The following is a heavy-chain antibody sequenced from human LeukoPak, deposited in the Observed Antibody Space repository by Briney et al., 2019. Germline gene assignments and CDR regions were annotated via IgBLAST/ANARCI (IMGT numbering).Heavy chain of an antibody. D-gene: IGHD5-18*01. CDR3: ARLRRYGPIIFLGYFDY. CDR1: GYTFTGYY. J-gene: IGHJ4*02. CDR2: INPNSGGT. V-gene: IGHV1-2*02. Sequence: ASVKVSCKASGYTFTGYYIHWVRQAPGQGLEWMGSINPNSGGTNYAQKFQGRITMTWDTSINTAYMELSRLRSDDTAVYYCARLRRYGPIIFLGYFDYWGQGTLVTVSS.